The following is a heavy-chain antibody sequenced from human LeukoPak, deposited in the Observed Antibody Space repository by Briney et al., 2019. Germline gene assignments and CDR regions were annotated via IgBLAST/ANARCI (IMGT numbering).Heavy chain of an antibody. Sequence: PSETLSLTCTVSGYSISSGYYWGWIRQPPGKGLEWIGSIYHSGSTYYNPSLKSRVTISVDTSKNQFSLKLSSVTAADTAVYYCARISSSWYDHWFDPWGQGTLVTVSS. V-gene: IGHV4-38-2*02. D-gene: IGHD6-13*01. J-gene: IGHJ5*02. CDR2: IYHSGST. CDR3: ARISSSWYDHWFDP. CDR1: GYSISSGYY.